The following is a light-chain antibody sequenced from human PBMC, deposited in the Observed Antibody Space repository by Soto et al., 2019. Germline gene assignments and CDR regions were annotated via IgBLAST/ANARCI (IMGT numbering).Light chain of an antibody. V-gene: IGKV1-39*01. CDR3: QHVDTFPHT. CDR2: GAS. Sequence: DTQMTQSPSSMHASVADRVTITCRASQSISNHLNWYQQKPGKVPEVLIYGASSLLPLVPSRFTGSVSGPHFTLTLNSLQPQYFATYYRQHVDTFPHTFGQGTKLEV. CDR1: QSISNH. J-gene: IGKJ2*01.